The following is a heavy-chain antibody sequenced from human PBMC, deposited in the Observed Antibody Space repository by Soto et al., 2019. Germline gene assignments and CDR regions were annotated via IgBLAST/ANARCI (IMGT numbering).Heavy chain of an antibody. CDR3: ARDRSYSSGPLREREP. Sequence: QVQLVQSGAEVKKPGSSVKVSCKASGGTFSSYTISWVRQAPGQGLEWMGRIIPILGIANYAQKFQGRVTITADKSTSTAYMELSSLRSEDTAVYYCARDRSYSSGPLREREPWGQGTLVTVSS. CDR1: GGTFSSYT. J-gene: IGHJ5*02. D-gene: IGHD6-19*01. V-gene: IGHV1-69*08. CDR2: IIPILGIA.